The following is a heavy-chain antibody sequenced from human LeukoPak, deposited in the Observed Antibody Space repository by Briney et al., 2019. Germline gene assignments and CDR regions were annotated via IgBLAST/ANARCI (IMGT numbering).Heavy chain of an antibody. J-gene: IGHJ3*02. Sequence: GGSLRLSCAASGFTFSSYEMNWVRQAPGKGLEWVSYISSSGSTIYYADSVKGRFTISRDNAKNSLYLQMNSLRAEDTAVYYCARHSSTWYSAFDTWGQGTMVTVSS. CDR3: ARHSSTWYSAFDT. CDR2: ISSSGSTI. D-gene: IGHD6-13*01. CDR1: GFTFSSYE. V-gene: IGHV3-48*03.